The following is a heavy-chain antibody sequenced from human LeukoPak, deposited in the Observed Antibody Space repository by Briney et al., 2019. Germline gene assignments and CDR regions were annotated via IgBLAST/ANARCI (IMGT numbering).Heavy chain of an antibody. CDR2: ISGSGGST. J-gene: IGHJ2*01. V-gene: IGHV3-23*01. D-gene: IGHD3-22*01. CDR3: ARLPPLYYYDSSGYRYFDL. CDR1: GFTFSSYA. Sequence: GGSLRLSCAASGFTFSSYAMSWVRQAPGKGLEWVSAISGSGGSTYYADSVKGRFTISRDNSKNTLYLQMNSLRAEDTAVYYCARLPPLYYYDSSGYRYFDLWGRGTLVTVSS.